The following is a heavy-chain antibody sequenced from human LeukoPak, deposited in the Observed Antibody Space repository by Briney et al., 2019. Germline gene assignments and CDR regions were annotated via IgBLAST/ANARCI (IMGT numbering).Heavy chain of an antibody. CDR1: GGSISSGGYY. CDR3: ARGLLFSWFDP. D-gene: IGHD2-21*02. J-gene: IGHJ5*02. V-gene: IGHV4-31*03. CDR2: IYYSGST. Sequence: PSQTLSPTCTVSGGSISSGGYYWSWIRQHPGKGLEWIGYIYYSGSTYYNPSLKSRVTISVDTSKNQFSLKLSSVTAEDTAVYYCARGLLFSWFDPWAREPWSPSPQ.